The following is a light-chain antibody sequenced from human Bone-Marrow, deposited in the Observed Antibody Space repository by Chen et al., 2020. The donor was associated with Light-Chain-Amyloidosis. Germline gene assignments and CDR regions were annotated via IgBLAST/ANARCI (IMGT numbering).Light chain of an antibody. CDR2: GSA. CDR1: QTISSNY. J-gene: IGKJ4*01. V-gene: IGKV3-20*01. CDR3: QQYGTSPLT. Sequence: EIVLTQSPGTLSLSPGEGANLSCRASQTISSNYLTWYQQKFGQAPRLLIYGSAIRATGIRDRVTGSQTGTDCTLTINRLAPEDVAMYYCQQYGTSPLTVGGGTKVESK.